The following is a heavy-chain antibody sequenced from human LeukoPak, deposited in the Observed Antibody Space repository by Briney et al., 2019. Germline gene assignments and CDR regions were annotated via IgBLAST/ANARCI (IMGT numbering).Heavy chain of an antibody. CDR2: VYYSGST. D-gene: IGHD1-7*01. V-gene: IGHV4-59*01. CDR1: GDFITAYY. Sequence: SKTLSLTCTVSGDFITAYYWSWIRQPPGKGLEWIGYVYYSGSTEYNPSLRSRVTISLEMSKHQFSLNLTSVTAADTAVYYCASNTGTVFDYWGQGALVTVSS. CDR3: ASNTGTVFDY. J-gene: IGHJ4*02.